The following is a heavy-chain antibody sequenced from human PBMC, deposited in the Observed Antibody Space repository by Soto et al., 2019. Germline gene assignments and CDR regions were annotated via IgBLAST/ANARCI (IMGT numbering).Heavy chain of an antibody. V-gene: IGHV4-31*03. CDR1: GGSISSGVYY. CDR2: IYYSGST. D-gene: IGHD3-22*01. J-gene: IGHJ6*02. CDR3: ARGVNYYDSSGPYGMDV. Sequence: SETLSLTCPVSGGSISSGVYYWSWIRQHPGKGLEWIGYIYYSGSTYYNPSLKSRVTISVDTSKNQFSLKLSSVTAADTAVYYCARGVNYYDSSGPYGMDVWGQGTTVTVSS.